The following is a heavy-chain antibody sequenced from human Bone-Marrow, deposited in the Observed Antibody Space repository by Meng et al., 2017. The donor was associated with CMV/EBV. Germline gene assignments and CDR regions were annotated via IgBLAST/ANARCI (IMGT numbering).Heavy chain of an antibody. CDR1: GYSLGSHT. CDR3: ARGMTAIVSNDAFPV. Sequence: SVKDSFQSSGYSLGSHTFDWVRQAPGQGLEWMGGIIPVPGITAYAQRFQGRVTIPADTSTNDVYMVLSSLRSDDTAVYYCARGMTAIVSNDAFPVWGQGTMVTVSS. CDR2: IIPVPGIT. V-gene: IGHV1-69*10. D-gene: IGHD5/OR15-5a*01. J-gene: IGHJ3*01.